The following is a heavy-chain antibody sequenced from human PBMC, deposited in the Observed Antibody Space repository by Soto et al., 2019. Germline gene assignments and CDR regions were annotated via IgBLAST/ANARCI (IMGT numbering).Heavy chain of an antibody. V-gene: IGHV4-31*03. CDR1: GGSISSGGYY. D-gene: IGHD4-4*01. Sequence: SETLSLTCTVSGGSISSGGYYWSWIRQHPGKGLEWIGYIYYSGSTYYNPSLKSRVTISVDTSKNQFSLKLSSVTAADTAVYYCARAYSNYFDYWGQGTLVTVSS. J-gene: IGHJ4*02. CDR3: ARAYSNYFDY. CDR2: IYYSGST.